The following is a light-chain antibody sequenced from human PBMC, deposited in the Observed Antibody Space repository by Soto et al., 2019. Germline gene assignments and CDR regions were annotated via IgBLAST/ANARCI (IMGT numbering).Light chain of an antibody. Sequence: NFMLTQPHSVSESPGKTVAISCTRSSGSIASNHVQWYQQRPGSAPTTMIYKNDQRPSGVPDRFSGSIDSSSNSASLTISGLKTEDEADYYCQSYDDNNVVFGGGTKVTFL. CDR3: QSYDDNNVV. CDR1: SGSIASNH. J-gene: IGLJ2*01. V-gene: IGLV6-57*04. CDR2: KND.